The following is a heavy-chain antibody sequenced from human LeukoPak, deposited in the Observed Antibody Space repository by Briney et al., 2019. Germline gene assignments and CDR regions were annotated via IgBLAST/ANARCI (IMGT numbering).Heavy chain of an antibody. D-gene: IGHD1-14*01. CDR2: IYYSGST. V-gene: IGHV4-30-4*01. CDR1: GGSISSGDYY. Sequence: SQTLSLTCTVSGGSISSGDYYWRWIRQPPGKGLEWIVYIYYSGSTYYNPSLKSRVTISVDTSKNQFSLKLSSVTAADTAVYYCARRGILQSQIRAFDIWGQGTMVTVSS. J-gene: IGHJ3*02. CDR3: ARRGILQSQIRAFDI.